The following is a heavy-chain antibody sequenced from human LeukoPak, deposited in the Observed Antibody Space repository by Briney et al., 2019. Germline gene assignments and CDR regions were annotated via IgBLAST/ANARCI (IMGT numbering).Heavy chain of an antibody. J-gene: IGHJ4*02. V-gene: IGHV3-30*04. CDR3: AREHYKYYFDY. Sequence: GGSLRLSCAASGFTFSSYAMHWVRQAPGKGLEWVAVISYDGSNKYYADSVKGRFTISRDNSKNTLYLQVNSLRAEDTAVYYCAREHYKYYFDYWGQGTLVTVSS. CDR1: GFTFSSYA. D-gene: IGHD4-11*01. CDR2: ISYDGSNK.